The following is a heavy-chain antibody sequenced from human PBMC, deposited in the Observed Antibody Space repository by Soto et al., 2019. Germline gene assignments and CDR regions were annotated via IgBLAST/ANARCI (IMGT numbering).Heavy chain of an antibody. J-gene: IGHJ4*02. CDR3: ARLEGLATISYYFDF. CDR2: IYYSGST. D-gene: IGHD3-9*01. CDR1: GGSISSYC. Sequence: PSETLSLTCTVSGGSISSYCWSWIRQPPGKGLEWIGYIYYSGSTYYNPSLKSRVTISVDTSKSQFSLKLNSVTAADSAVYFCARLEGLATISYYFDFWGPGALVTVSS. V-gene: IGHV4-59*08.